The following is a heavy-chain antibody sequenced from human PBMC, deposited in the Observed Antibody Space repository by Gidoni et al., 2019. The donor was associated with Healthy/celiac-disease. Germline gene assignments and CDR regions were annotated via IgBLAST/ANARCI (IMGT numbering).Heavy chain of an antibody. Sequence: QVQLQESGPGLVKPSETLSLTCPVPGGSISSYYWSWIRQPPGKGLEWIGYIYYSGSTNYNPSLKSRVTISVDTSKNQFSLKLSSVTAADTAVYYCARSGRDGYNWPLHYWGQGTLVTVSS. V-gene: IGHV4-59*01. CDR3: ARSGRDGYNWPLHY. D-gene: IGHD5-12*01. CDR2: IYYSGST. J-gene: IGHJ4*02. CDR1: GGSISSYY.